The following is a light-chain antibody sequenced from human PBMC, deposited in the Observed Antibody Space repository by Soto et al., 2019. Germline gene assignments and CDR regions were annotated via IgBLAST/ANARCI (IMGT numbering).Light chain of an antibody. CDR3: QQLYNYPRT. CDR2: AAS. V-gene: IGKV1-9*01. Sequence: IQLSQSPSFLSASVGDRVSITCRASQGIASYLAWFQQKPGKAPELLILAASTLRSGVPSRFSGSGSGTDFTLTVSSLQPEHFGTYYCQQLYNYPRTFGQGTKVDIK. CDR1: QGIASY. J-gene: IGKJ1*01.